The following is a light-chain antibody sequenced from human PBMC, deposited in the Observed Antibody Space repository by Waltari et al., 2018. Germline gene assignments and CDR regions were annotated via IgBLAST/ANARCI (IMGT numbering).Light chain of an antibody. CDR3: QQYNSYSPYT. Sequence: DIQMTQSPSSLSASVGDSVTITCRASQVITRYLHWYQQRPGKAPKLLIYAASTLENGVPSRFSGAGSGTDFTLTINGLQSEDFATYFCQQYNSYSPYTFGQGTKLEIK. CDR1: QVITRY. J-gene: IGKJ2*01. CDR2: AAS. V-gene: IGKV1-9*01.